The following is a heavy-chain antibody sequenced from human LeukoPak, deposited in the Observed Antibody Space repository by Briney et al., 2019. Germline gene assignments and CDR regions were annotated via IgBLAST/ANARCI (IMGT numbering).Heavy chain of an antibody. CDR1: GYTFTRYY. CDR3: ARGVWFGELLYFDY. V-gene: IGHV1-46*01. Sequence: ASVKVSCKASGYTFTRYYMYWVRQAPGQGLEWMGIINPSGGSTNYAQKFQGRVTMTRDTSISTAYMELSSLRSEDTAVYYCARGVWFGELLYFDYWGQGTLVTVSS. CDR2: INPSGGST. D-gene: IGHD3-10*01. J-gene: IGHJ4*02.